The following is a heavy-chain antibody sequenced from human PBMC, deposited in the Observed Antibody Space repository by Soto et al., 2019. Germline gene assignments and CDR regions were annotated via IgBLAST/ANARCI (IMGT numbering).Heavy chain of an antibody. Sequence: PGGSLRLSCAVSGFTFSDYYIHWIRRAPGKGLEWISYISGNGEIIQYAASARGRFTISRDNAENSVYLEMDSLRAEDTALYYCARDVDADFRTDFDYWGRGTLVTVSS. CDR2: ISGNGEII. CDR3: ARDVDADFRTDFDY. J-gene: IGHJ4*02. D-gene: IGHD4-17*01. CDR1: GFTFSDYY. V-gene: IGHV3-11*01.